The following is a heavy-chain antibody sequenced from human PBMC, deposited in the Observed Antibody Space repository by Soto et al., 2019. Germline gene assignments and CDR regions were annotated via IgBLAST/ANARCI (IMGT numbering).Heavy chain of an antibody. J-gene: IGHJ3*02. CDR1: GFTFSSYE. CDR3: TKEKSVMYSGYDAFDI. CDR2: ISSSGTI. D-gene: IGHD5-12*01. V-gene: IGHV3-48*03. Sequence: EVQLLESGGGLVQPGGSLRLSCAASGFTFSSYEMDWVRQAPGKGLEWVAYISSSGTILYGDSVKGRFTISRDNADNSLYLQMNSLTAEDTAVYYCTKEKSVMYSGYDAFDIWGRGTMVTVSS.